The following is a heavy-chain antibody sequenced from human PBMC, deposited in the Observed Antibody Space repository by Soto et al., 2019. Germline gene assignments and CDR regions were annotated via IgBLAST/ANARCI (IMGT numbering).Heavy chain of an antibody. CDR2: INAGNGNT. D-gene: IGHD1-26*01. CDR1: GYTFTNHA. Sequence: QVQLVQYGAEVKKTGASVKVSCKASGYTFTNHAIYWVRQAPGQRLEWMGWINAGNGNTKYSQTFQGRVTLTRDTSASTAYMELSSLRSEDTAVYYCATDSWVRGSNKWDFDYWGQGTRVTVSS. J-gene: IGHJ4*01. V-gene: IGHV1-3*01. CDR3: ATDSWVRGSNKWDFDY.